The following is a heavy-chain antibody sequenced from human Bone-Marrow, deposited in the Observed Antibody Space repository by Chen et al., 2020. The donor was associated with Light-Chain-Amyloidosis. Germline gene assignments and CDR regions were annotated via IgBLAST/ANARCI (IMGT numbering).Heavy chain of an antibody. CDR1: GYTFTGYY. D-gene: IGHD6-19*01. Sequence: QVQLVQSVAELRKPGASVKVSCKASGYTFTGYYIHWVRQAPGQGLEWVGWVNPNNGGINYAQKFRDRVSMTRHTTVSTVYMELSRLTSDDTAVYFCARDMSPGIAVSGPYGMDVWGQGTTVTVSS. CDR2: VNPNNGGI. CDR3: ARDMSPGIAVSGPYGMDV. J-gene: IGHJ6*02. V-gene: IGHV1-2*02.